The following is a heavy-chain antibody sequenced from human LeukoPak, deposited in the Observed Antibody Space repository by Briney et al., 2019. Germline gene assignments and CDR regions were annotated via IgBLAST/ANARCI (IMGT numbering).Heavy chain of an antibody. J-gene: IGHJ4*02. CDR1: GGSISSGGYS. V-gene: IGHV4-30-2*01. CDR3: ARGGYYYDSSGYPYYFDY. Sequence: SQTLSLTCAVSGGSISSGGYSWSWIRRPPGKGLEWIGYIYHSGSTYYNPSLKSRVTISVDRSKNQFSLKLSSVTAADTAVYYCARGGYYYDSSGYPYYFDYWGQGTLVTVSS. CDR2: IYHSGST. D-gene: IGHD3-22*01.